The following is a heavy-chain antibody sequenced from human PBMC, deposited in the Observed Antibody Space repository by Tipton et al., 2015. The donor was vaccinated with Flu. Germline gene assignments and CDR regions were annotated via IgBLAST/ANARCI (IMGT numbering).Heavy chain of an antibody. CDR2: ISYSGNT. Sequence: TLSLTCSVSGDSIGGAYYWGWIRQPPGKGLEWIGSISYSGNTYYNSSPKSRVTISVDASKNKFTLKLTAVTAADTAVYYCAREGYKSRGHLWGQGTLVTVSS. V-gene: IGHV4-38-2*02. D-gene: IGHD2-15*01. CDR3: AREGYKSRGHL. J-gene: IGHJ5*02. CDR1: GDSIGGAYY.